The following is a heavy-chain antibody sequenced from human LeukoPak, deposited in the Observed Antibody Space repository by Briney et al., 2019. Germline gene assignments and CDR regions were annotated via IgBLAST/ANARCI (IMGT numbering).Heavy chain of an antibody. V-gene: IGHV3-23*01. Sequence: GGSLRLSCAASGFTFDDYAMHWVRQAPGKGLEWVSGISNSGDSTFYTDSVKGRFTISRDNSKNMLYLQMSSLRVDDTAVYYCAKDIAAAKPYYFDYWGQGSLVSASS. CDR3: AKDIAAAKPYYFDY. CDR1: GFTFDDYA. D-gene: IGHD6-13*01. CDR2: ISNSGDST. J-gene: IGHJ4*02.